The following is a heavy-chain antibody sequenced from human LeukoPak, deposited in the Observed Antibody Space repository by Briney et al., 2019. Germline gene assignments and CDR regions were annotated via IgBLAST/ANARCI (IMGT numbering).Heavy chain of an antibody. J-gene: IGHJ3*02. Sequence: GGSLRLSCAASGFTFSDYYMSWIRQAPGKGLEWVSYISSSGSTIYYADSVKGRFTISRDNAKNSLYLQMNSLRAEDTAVYYCARHITNLRGYQRAVVAFDIWGQGTMVTVSS. CDR3: ARHITNLRGYQRAVVAFDI. CDR2: ISSSGSTI. CDR1: GFTFSDYY. V-gene: IGHV3-11*04. D-gene: IGHD2-2*01.